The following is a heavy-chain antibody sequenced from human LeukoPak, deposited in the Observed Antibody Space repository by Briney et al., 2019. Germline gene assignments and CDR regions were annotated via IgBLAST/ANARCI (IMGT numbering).Heavy chain of an antibody. V-gene: IGHV5-51*01. CDR1: GYSFTTYW. J-gene: IGHJ4*02. CDR2: ISPDDSNI. D-gene: IGHD1-26*01. Sequence: GESLKISCKGSGYSFTTYWIAWVRQMPGRGLEWMGIISPDDSNIRYSPSFQGHVTISADKSISTAYLQWSSLQASDTAMYYCARHEGSGSYYSYWGQGTLVTVSS. CDR3: ARHEGSGSYYSY.